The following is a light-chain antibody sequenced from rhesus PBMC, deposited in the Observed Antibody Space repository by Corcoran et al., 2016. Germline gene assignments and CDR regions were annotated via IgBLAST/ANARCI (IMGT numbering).Light chain of an antibody. CDR2: AAS. CDR3: LQHNSYPWT. J-gene: IGKJ1*01. Sequence: DIQMTQSPSSLSASVGDTVTITCRASQGISSYLNWFQQKPGKAPNLLIYAASSLESGVPSRFSGSGSGTEFTLTSSSLQPEDFAAYYCLQHNSYPWTFGQGTKVEIK. CDR1: QGISSY. V-gene: IGKV1-28*01.